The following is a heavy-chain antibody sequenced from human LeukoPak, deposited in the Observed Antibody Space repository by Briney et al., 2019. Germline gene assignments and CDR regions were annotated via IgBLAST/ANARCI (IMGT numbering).Heavy chain of an antibody. CDR2: INQDGSGT. CDR1: GFSFLGYW. J-gene: IGHJ4*02. CDR3: ARFGSGRQFFYFDF. D-gene: IGHD3-10*01. V-gene: IGHV3-7*01. Sequence: GGSLRLSCAVSGFSFLGYWMTWVRQAPGKGLEWVANINQDGSGTYYVDSVKGRFTISRANPKNSLYLQMNSLRAEDTALYYCARFGSGRQFFYFDFWGRGALVTVSS.